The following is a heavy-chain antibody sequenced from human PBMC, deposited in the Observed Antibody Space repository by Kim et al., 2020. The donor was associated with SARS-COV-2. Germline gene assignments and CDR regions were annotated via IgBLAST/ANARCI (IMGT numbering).Heavy chain of an antibody. V-gene: IGHV3-23*03. J-gene: IGHJ5*02. CDR2: ISSGGTNT. Sequence: GGSLRLSCAASGFTFSSYAMSWVRQAPGKGLEWVSLISSGGTNTYYADSVKGRFTISRDNPKNTLYLQMNSLRAEDTAVYYCAKHPYSSSWSGWFDPWGQGTLVTVSS. D-gene: IGHD6-13*01. CDR1: GFTFSSYA. CDR3: AKHPYSSSWSGWFDP.